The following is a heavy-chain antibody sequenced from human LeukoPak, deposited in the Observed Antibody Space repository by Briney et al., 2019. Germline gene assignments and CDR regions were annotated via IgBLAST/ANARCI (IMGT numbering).Heavy chain of an antibody. J-gene: IGHJ4*02. Sequence: PSETLSLTCTVSGGSISSGSYYWSWIRQPAGKGLEWIGSISYSGTTYYNPSLKSRVTISVDTSKNQFSLKLSSVTAADTAVYYCARKWRRASSSSGIRTAQRPFDYWGQGTLVTVSS. V-gene: IGHV4-39*07. D-gene: IGHD6-13*01. CDR1: GGSISSGSYY. CDR2: ISYSGTT. CDR3: ARKWRRASSSSGIRTAQRPFDY.